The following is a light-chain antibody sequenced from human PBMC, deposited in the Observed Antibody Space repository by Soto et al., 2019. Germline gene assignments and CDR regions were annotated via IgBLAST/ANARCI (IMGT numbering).Light chain of an antibody. V-gene: IGKV4-1*01. CDR3: QHYYTPPYA. J-gene: IGKJ2*01. CDR2: WAS. Sequence: DIVMTQSPDSLAVSLGERASINCKSSQSLLYSSDNKDYLAWYQHKPGQPPRLLIYWASARASGVPDRFRGCGSGTDFTLTITSLQAGDVAVYYCQHYYTPPYAFGPGTKLEIK. CDR1: QSLLYSSDNKDY.